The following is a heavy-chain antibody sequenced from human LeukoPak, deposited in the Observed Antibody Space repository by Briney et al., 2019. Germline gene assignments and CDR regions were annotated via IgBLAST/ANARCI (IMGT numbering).Heavy chain of an antibody. V-gene: IGHV1-18*01. D-gene: IGHD5-12*01. CDR1: GYTFTSYG. CDR2: ISAYNGDT. J-gene: IGHJ4*02. CDR3: ARTSHYVDIAATIPYGIYYFDY. Sequence: ASVNVSCKASGYTFTSYGINWVRQAPGQGLEWMGWISAYNGDTNCAQKLQGRVTITTDTSTSTAYMDLRSLRSDDTAVYYCARTSHYVDIAATIPYGIYYFDYWGQRTLVTVSS.